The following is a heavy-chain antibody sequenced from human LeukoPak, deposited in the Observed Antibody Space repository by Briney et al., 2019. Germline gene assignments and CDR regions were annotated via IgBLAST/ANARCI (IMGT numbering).Heavy chain of an antibody. J-gene: IGHJ4*02. CDR3: ARDRGLWFGELLDY. CDR2: VYYSGTT. D-gene: IGHD3-10*01. V-gene: IGHV4-59*11. CDR1: GGSINSHY. Sequence: SETLSLTCIVSGGSINSHYWSWIRQTPGKGLEWIGYVYYSGTTNYNPSLKSRVTISVDTSKNQFSLKLNSVTAADTAVYYCARDRGLWFGELLDYWGPGTLVTVSS.